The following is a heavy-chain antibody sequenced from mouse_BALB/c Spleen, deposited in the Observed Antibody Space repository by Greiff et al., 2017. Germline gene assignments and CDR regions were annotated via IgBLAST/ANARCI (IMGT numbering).Heavy chain of an antibody. CDR1: GFTFSSYA. CDR2: ISSGGST. V-gene: IGHV5-6-5*01. D-gene: IGHD2-1*01. J-gene: IGHJ4*01. Sequence: EVQGVESGGGLVKPGGSLKLSCAASGFTFSSYAMSWVRQTPEKRLEWVASISSGGSTYYPDSVKGRFTISRDNARNILYLQMSSLRSEDTAMYYCAREGGNPSMDYWGQGTSVTVSS. CDR3: AREGGNPSMDY.